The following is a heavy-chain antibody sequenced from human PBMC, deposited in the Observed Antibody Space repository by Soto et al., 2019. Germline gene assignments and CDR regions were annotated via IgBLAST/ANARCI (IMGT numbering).Heavy chain of an antibody. D-gene: IGHD2-15*01. Sequence: ASVKVSCKASGYTFTSYGISWVRQAPGQGLEWKGRISAYNGNTNYAQKIQGRITMTTNTSTSTAYKEKRSLRSDDTAVEYYTSEMVCSGGSCPPHYYYMDVWGKGTTVTVSS. V-gene: IGHV1-18*01. CDR1: GYTFTSYG. CDR2: ISAYNGNT. CDR3: TSEMVCSGGSCPPHYYYMDV. J-gene: IGHJ6*03.